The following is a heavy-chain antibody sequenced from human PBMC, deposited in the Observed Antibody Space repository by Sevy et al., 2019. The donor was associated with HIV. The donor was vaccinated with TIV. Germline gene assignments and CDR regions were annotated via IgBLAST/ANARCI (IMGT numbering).Heavy chain of an antibody. J-gene: IGHJ3*02. CDR3: ARATGAARPHAFDI. CDR2: ISAYNGNT. D-gene: IGHD6-6*01. V-gene: IGHV1-18*01. CDR1: GYTFTSYG. Sequence: ASVRVSCKASGYTFTSYGISWVRQAPGQGLEWMGWISAYNGNTNYAQKLQGRVTMTTDTSTSTAYMELRSLRSDDTAVYYCARATGAARPHAFDIWGQGTMVTVSS.